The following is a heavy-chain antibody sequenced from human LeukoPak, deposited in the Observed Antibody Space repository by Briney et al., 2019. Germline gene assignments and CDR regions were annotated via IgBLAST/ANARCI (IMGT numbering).Heavy chain of an antibody. CDR1: GFTFSSYW. Sequence: GGSLRLSCTASGFTFSSYWMSWVRQAPGKGLEWVSYISSSGSTMYYTDSVKGRFTISRDNAKDSLYLQMNSLRAEDTAVYYCARRAGGYSHPHDYWGQGTLVTVSS. D-gene: IGHD4-23*01. J-gene: IGHJ4*02. CDR2: ISSSGSTM. V-gene: IGHV3-48*04. CDR3: ARRAGGYSHPHDY.